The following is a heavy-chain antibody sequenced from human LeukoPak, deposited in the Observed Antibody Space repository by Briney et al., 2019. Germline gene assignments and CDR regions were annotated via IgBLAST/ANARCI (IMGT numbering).Heavy chain of an antibody. J-gene: IGHJ4*02. CDR1: GYTFTTYY. V-gene: IGHV1-46*01. D-gene: IGHD3-9*01. Sequence: EASVKVSCKTSGYTFTTYYIHWVRQAPGQGLEWMGMISPPGGSTTYADKFQGRISMTRDMSTGTGYMELSSLRSEDTAVYYCAREDLSHYDILTGYYGPPYFDHWGQGTLVTVSS. CDR3: AREDLSHYDILTGYYGPPYFDH. CDR2: ISPPGGST.